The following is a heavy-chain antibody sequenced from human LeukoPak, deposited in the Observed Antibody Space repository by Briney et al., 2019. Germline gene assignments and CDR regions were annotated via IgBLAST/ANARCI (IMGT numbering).Heavy chain of an antibody. CDR1: GYTFTGYY. V-gene: IGHV1-2*02. D-gene: IGHD3-3*01. J-gene: IGHJ4*02. CDR3: ARGGYDFWSGYSVPRY. CDR2: INPNSGGT. Sequence: ASVKVSCKASGYTFTGYYMHWVQQAPGQGLEWMGWINPNSGGTNYAQKFQGRVTMTRDTSISTAYMELSRLRSDDTAVYYCARGGYDFWSGYSVPRYWGQGTLVTVSS.